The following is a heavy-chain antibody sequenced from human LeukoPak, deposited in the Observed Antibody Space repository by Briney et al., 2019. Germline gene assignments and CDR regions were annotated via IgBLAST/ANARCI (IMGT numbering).Heavy chain of an antibody. CDR2: IRYHGSDK. D-gene: IGHD3-3*01. Sequence: GGSLRLSCAASAFTFRSYGMHWVRQAPGKGLEWVAFIRYHGSDKYYADSVKDRFTISRDNSKNTLYLQMNSLRAEDTAVYYCAPGVMSGLIDYWGQGTLVTVSS. CDR1: AFTFRSYG. J-gene: IGHJ4*02. V-gene: IGHV3-30*02. CDR3: APGVMSGLIDY.